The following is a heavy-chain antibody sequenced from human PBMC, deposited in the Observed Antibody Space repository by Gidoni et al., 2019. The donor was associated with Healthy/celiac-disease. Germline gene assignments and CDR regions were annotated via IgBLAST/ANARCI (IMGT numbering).Heavy chain of an antibody. CDR2: IWYDGSNN. Sequence: QVQLVESGGGVVQPGRSLRLSCAASGFTFRSYGMHWVRQAPGKGLEWVAVIWYDGSNNYYADSVKGRFTISRDNSKNTLYLQMNSLRAEDTAVYYCARDGPYGSGPKKADAFDIWGQGTMVTVSS. D-gene: IGHD3-10*01. CDR1: GFTFRSYG. V-gene: IGHV3-33*01. J-gene: IGHJ3*02. CDR3: ARDGPYGSGPKKADAFDI.